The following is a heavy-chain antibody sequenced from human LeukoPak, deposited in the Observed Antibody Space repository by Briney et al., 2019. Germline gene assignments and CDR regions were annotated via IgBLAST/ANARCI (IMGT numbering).Heavy chain of an antibody. V-gene: IGHV1-46*01. CDR1: EYTFTSYY. J-gene: IGHJ4*02. D-gene: IGHD1/OR15-1a*01. Sequence: VASVKVSCKASEYTFTSYYMHWVRQAPGQGLEWMGIINPSGGSTSYAQKFQGRVTMTRNTSISTAYMELSSLRSEDTAVYYCARGTGPAVDYWGQGTLVTVSS. CDR2: INPSGGST. CDR3: ARGTGPAVDY.